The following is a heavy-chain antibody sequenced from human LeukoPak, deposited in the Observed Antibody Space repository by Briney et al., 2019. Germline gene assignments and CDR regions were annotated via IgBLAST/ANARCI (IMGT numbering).Heavy chain of an antibody. J-gene: IGHJ3*02. CDR2: IYYSGST. D-gene: IGHD6-19*01. CDR1: GGSISSGGYY. CDR3: ARHADHTYSSGWYSAFDI. Sequence: SETLSLTCTVSGGSISSGGYYWSWIRQHPGKGLEWIGYIYYSGSTNYNPSLKSRVTISVDTSKNQFSLKLSSVTAADTAVYYCARHADHTYSSGWYSAFDIWGQGTMVTVSS. V-gene: IGHV4-61*08.